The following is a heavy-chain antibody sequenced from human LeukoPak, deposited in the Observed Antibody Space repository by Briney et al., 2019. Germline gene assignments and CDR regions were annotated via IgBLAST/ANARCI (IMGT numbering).Heavy chain of an antibody. CDR2: IYHSGST. CDR3: ARAGYSYLDY. Sequence: SETLSLTCTVSGYSISSGYYWGWIRQPPGTGLEWIGSIYHSGSTYYNPSLKSRVTISLDTSKNQFSLKVSSVTAADTPAYYCARAGYSYLDYWGQGTLVTVSS. J-gene: IGHJ4*02. V-gene: IGHV4-38-2*02. D-gene: IGHD5-18*01. CDR1: GYSISSGYY.